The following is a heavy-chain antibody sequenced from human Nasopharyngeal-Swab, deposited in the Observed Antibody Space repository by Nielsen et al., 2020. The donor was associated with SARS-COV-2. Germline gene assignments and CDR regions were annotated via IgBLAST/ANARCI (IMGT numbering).Heavy chain of an antibody. J-gene: IGHJ5*02. CDR1: GSRLSSFW. CDR3: ARYYCTGGVCRGWFDP. D-gene: IGHD2-8*02. V-gene: IGHV5-10-1*01. CDR2: IDPSDSYT. Sequence: GSRLSSFWVSSVRTRPPKGVEWMGRIDPSDSYTNYSPSFQGHVTISADKSISTAYLQWSSLKASDTAMYYCARYYCTGGVCRGWFDPWGQGTLVTVSS.